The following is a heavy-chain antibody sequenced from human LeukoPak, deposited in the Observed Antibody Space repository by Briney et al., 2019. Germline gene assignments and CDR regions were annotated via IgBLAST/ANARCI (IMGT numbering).Heavy chain of an antibody. CDR1: GFTFTHYG. CDR3: AKENGDYEYYFDY. CDR2: IRANGETT. J-gene: IGHJ4*02. D-gene: IGHD4-17*01. Sequence: GGSLRLSCAASGFTFTHYGMNWVRQAPGKGLEWVSGIRANGETTYYADSVRGRFTISRDNSKNTLYLQMNSLRAEDTAVYYCAKENGDYEYYFDYWGQGTLVTVSS. V-gene: IGHV3-23*01.